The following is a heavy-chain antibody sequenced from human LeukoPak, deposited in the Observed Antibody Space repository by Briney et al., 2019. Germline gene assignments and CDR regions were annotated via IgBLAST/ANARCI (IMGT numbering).Heavy chain of an antibody. J-gene: IGHJ5*02. CDR1: GGSISSYY. V-gene: IGHV4-59*01. CDR2: IYYSGST. Sequence: PSETLSLTCTVSGGSISSYYWSWIRQPPGKGLEWIGYIYYSGSTNYKPSLKSRVTISVDTSKNQFSLKLSSVTAADTAVYYCARDAFYYGSGRRPYNWFDPWGQGTLVTVSS. CDR3: ARDAFYYGSGRRPYNWFDP. D-gene: IGHD3-10*01.